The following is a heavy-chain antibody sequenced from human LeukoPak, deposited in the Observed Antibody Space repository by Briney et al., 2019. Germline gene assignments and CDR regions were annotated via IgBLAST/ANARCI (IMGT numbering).Heavy chain of an antibody. J-gene: IGHJ5*02. CDR1: GFTFSSYG. V-gene: IGHV3-33*01. D-gene: IGHD3-22*01. CDR3: ARDYATTYYYDSSGYQDNWFDP. Sequence: GRSLRLSCAASGFTFSSYGMHWVRQAPGKGLEWVAVIWYDGSNKYYADSVKGRFTISRDNSKNTLYLQMNSLRAEDTAVYYFARDYATTYYYDSSGYQDNWFDPWGQGTLVTVSS. CDR2: IWYDGSNK.